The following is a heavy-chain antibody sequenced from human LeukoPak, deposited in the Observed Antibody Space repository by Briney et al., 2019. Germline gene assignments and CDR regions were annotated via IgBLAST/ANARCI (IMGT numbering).Heavy chain of an antibody. CDR2: ISWNSGSI. CDR3: AKDISSGWYAFGAFDI. J-gene: IGHJ3*02. D-gene: IGHD6-19*01. Sequence: GGSLRLSCAASGFTFDDYAMHWVRQAPGKGLEWVSGISWNSGSIGYADSVKGRFTISRDNAKNSLYLQMNSLRAEDTALYYCAKDISSGWYAFGAFDIWGQGTMVTVSS. CDR1: GFTFDDYA. V-gene: IGHV3-9*01.